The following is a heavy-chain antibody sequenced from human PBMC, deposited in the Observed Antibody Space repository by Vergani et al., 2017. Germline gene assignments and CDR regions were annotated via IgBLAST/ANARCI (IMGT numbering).Heavy chain of an antibody. CDR3: ARDPGGSDGMDV. D-gene: IGHD1-1*01. CDR2: IYYSGST. V-gene: IGHV4-31*03. CDR1: GGSISSSSYY. J-gene: IGHJ6*02. Sequence: QLQLQESGPGLVKPSETLSLTCTVSGGSISSSSYYWSWIRQHPGKGLEWIGYIYYSGSTYYNPSLKSRVTISVDTSKNQFSLKLSSVTAADTAVYYCARDPGGSDGMDVWGQGTTVTGSS.